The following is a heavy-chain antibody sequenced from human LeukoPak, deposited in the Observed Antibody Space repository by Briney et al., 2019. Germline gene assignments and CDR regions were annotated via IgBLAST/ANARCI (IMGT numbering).Heavy chain of an antibody. CDR3: ATPPPPQGDGMDV. CDR1: GFSFNTYA. V-gene: IGHV3-23*01. CDR2: ISGSGGNT. Sequence: GGSLRLSCAASGFSFNTYAMSWVRQAPGKGLEWVSVISGSGGNTYYADSVKGRFTISRDNSKNSLYLQMNSLRAEDTAVYYCATPPPPQGDGMDVWGQGTTVTVSS. D-gene: IGHD1-26*01. J-gene: IGHJ6*02.